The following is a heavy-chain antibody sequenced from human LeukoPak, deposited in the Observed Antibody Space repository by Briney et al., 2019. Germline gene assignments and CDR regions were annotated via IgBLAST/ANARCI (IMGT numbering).Heavy chain of an antibody. V-gene: IGHV1-2*02. CDR2: INPNSGGT. J-gene: IGHJ4*02. D-gene: IGHD5-18*01. CDR1: GYTFTGYY. CDR3: ARVGYTYGAPGRFDC. Sequence: GASVKVSCKASGYTFTGYYMHWVRQAPGQGLEWMGWINPNSGGTNYAQKFQGRVTMTRDTSISTAYMELSRLRSDDTAVYYCARVGYTYGAPGRFDCWGQGTLVTVSS.